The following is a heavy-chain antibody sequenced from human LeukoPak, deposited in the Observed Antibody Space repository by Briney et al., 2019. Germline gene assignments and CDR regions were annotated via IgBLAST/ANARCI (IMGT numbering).Heavy chain of an antibody. CDR1: GFTFSSYS. V-gene: IGHV4-39*01. CDR3: ARLPGGLQDAFNI. J-gene: IGHJ3*02. CDR2: IYYSGST. Sequence: GSLRLSCAASGFTFSSYSMNWIRQPPGKGLEWIGSIYYSGSTYYNPSLKSRVTISVDTSKNQFSLKLSSVTAADTAVYYCARLPGGLQDAFNIWGQGTMVTVSS. D-gene: IGHD3-10*01.